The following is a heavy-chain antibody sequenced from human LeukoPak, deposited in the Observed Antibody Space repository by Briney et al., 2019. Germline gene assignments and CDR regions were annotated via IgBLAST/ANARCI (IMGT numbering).Heavy chain of an antibody. CDR3: ARDRPFCSTTTCSEDAFDV. Sequence: PSETLSLTCSVSGDSISSYYWSWIRQPPGKGLEWIGYIYYSGSTNYNPSLKSRVTISVDTSKNQFSLKLSSVTAADTAVYYCARDRPFCSTTTCSEDAFDVRGQGTMVTVSS. CDR2: IYYSGST. J-gene: IGHJ3*01. D-gene: IGHD2-2*01. V-gene: IGHV4-59*01. CDR1: GDSISSYY.